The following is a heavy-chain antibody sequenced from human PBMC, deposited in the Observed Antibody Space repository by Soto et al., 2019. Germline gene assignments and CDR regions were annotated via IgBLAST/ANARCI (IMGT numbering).Heavy chain of an antibody. CDR1: GGTFSSYA. CDR2: IIPIFGTA. CDR3: ARVDSRYSSSWYPYYGMDV. V-gene: IGHV1-69*13. J-gene: IGHJ6*02. Sequence: SVKVSCKASGGTFSSYAISWVRQAPGQGLEWMGGIIPIFGTANYAQKFQGRVTITADESTSTAYMELSSLRSEDTAVYYCARVDSRYSSSWYPYYGMDVWGQGTTVTVSS. D-gene: IGHD6-13*01.